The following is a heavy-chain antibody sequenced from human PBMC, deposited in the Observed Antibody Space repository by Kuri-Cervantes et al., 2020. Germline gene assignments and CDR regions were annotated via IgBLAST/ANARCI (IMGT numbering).Heavy chain of an antibody. CDR2: IYYSGST. Sequence: SETLSLTCAVSGGSISSGGYSWSWIRQPPGKGLEWIGSIYYSGSTYYNPSLKSRVTISVDTSENQFSLKLSSVTAADTAVYYCARISIVGAIADYWGQGTLVTVSS. CDR3: ARISIVGAIADY. V-gene: IGHV4-30-2*03. J-gene: IGHJ4*02. CDR1: GGSISSGGYS. D-gene: IGHD1-26*01.